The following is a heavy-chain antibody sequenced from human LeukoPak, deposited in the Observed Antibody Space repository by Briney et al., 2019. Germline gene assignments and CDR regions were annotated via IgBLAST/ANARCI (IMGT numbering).Heavy chain of an antibody. V-gene: IGHV1-46*01. Sequence: ASVKVSCKASGYTFTSYDINWVRQAPGQGLEWMGIINPSGGSTSYAQKFQGRVTMTRDTSTSTVYMELSSLRSEDTAVYYCARDGCSSTSCSSGSTGYYMDVWGKGTTVTVSS. CDR1: GYTFTSYD. J-gene: IGHJ6*03. CDR2: INPSGGST. D-gene: IGHD2-2*01. CDR3: ARDGCSSTSCSSGSTGYYMDV.